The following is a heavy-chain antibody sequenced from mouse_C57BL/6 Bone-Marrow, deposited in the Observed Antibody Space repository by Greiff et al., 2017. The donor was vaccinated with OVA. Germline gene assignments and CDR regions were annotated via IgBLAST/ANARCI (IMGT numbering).Heavy chain of an antibody. V-gene: IGHV6-6*01. CDR1: GFTFSDAW. CDR3: TRGRQLRLPVYFDY. J-gene: IGHJ2*01. D-gene: IGHD3-2*02. CDR2: IRNKANNHAT. Sequence: EVQLQQSGGGLVQPGGSMKLSCAASGFTFSDAWMDWVRQSPEKGLEWVAEIRNKANNHATYYAESVKGRFTISRDDSKSSVYLQMNSLRAEDTGIYYCTRGRQLRLPVYFDYWGQGTTLTVSS.